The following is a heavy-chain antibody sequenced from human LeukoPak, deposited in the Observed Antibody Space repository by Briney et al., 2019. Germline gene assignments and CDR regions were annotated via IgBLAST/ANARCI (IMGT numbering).Heavy chain of an antibody. CDR1: GFTFTNYW. D-gene: IGHD2-2*01. CDR2: IKFDGSEK. CDR3: AREASFIVVVPAAEGYFDY. V-gene: IGHV3-7*01. Sequence: GGSLRLSCAASGFTFTNYWMSWVRQAPGEGLEWVASIKFDGSEKYYVDSVRGRFTISRDNSKNTLYLQMNSLRAEDTAVYYCAREASFIVVVPAAEGYFDYWGQGTLVTVSS. J-gene: IGHJ4*02.